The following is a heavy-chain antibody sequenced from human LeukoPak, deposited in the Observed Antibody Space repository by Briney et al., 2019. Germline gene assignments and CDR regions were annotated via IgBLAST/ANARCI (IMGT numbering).Heavy chain of an antibody. CDR2: IIPILGIA. CDR1: GGTFSSYA. CDR3: ARVGSPYYDSGESLFD. D-gene: IGHD3-9*01. J-gene: IGHJ4*02. Sequence: GASVKVSCKAYGGTFSSYAISWVRQAPGQGLEWLGRIIPILGIANYAQKFQGRVTITADKSTSTAYMELSSLRSEDTAVYYCARVGSPYYDSGESLFDWGQGTLVTVSS. V-gene: IGHV1-69*04.